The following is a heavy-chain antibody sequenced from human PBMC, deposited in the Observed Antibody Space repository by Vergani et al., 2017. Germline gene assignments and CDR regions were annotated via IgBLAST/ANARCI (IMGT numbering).Heavy chain of an antibody. CDR1: GGSLNSYY. J-gene: IGHJ6*03. V-gene: IGHV4-59*01. D-gene: IGHD3-9*01. CDR3: ARGTTYYDILTGFSHIQHMDV. CDR2: IYYSGST. Sequence: QVQLQESGPGLVKPSETLSLTCTVSGGSLNSYYWSWIRQPPGKGLEWIGYIYYSGSTNYNPSLKSRVTRSVDTSKNQFSLRLSSVNAADTAVYYCARGTTYYDILTGFSHIQHMDVWGKGTTVTVSS.